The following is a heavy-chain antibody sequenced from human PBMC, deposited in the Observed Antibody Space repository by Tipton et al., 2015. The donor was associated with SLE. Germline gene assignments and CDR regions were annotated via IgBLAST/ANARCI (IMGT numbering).Heavy chain of an antibody. CDR1: GFTFSSYA. CDR3: AKGLFAVTDAFDI. J-gene: IGHJ3*02. CDR2: IYSGGST. Sequence: GSLRLSCAASGFTFSSYAMSWVRQAPGKGLEWVSVIYSGGSTYYADSVKGRFTISRDNSKNTLYLQMNSLRAEDTAVYYCAKGLFAVTDAFDIWGQGTMVTVSS. D-gene: IGHD4-17*01. V-gene: IGHV3-23*03.